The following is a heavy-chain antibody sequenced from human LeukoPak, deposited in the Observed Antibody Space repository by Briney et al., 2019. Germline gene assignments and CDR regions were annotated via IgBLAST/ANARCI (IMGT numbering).Heavy chain of an antibody. CDR1: GFTFSTYS. V-gene: IGHV3-21*01. J-gene: IGHJ6*03. CDR2: ISSSSSHI. CDR3: ARMDDDYYYYYMDV. D-gene: IGHD2-2*03. Sequence: AGGSLRLSCAASGFTFSTYSMNWVRQAPGKGLEWVPSISSSSSHIYYADSVKGRFTISRDNAKNSLFLQMNSLRAEDTAVYYCARMDDDYYYYYMDVWGKGTTVTVSS.